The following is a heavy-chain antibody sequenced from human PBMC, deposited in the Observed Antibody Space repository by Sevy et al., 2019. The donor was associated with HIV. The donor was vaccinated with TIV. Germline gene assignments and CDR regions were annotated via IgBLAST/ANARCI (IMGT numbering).Heavy chain of an antibody. Sequence: GGSLRLSCAASGFTFSSYTMNWVRQAPGKGLEWVSSISSSSSYIYYADSVKGRFAISRDNAKNSLYLQMNSLRTEDTAIYYCAGARFDSSGSFDAFDIWGQGTMVTVSS. CDR3: AGARFDSSGSFDAFDI. D-gene: IGHD3-22*01. CDR2: ISSSSSYI. CDR1: GFTFSSYT. J-gene: IGHJ3*02. V-gene: IGHV3-21*04.